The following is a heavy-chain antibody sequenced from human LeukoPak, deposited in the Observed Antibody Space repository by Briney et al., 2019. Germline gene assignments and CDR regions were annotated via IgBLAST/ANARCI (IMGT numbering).Heavy chain of an antibody. V-gene: IGHV3-48*03. D-gene: IGHD3-16*01. CDR2: ISSSGSTI. CDR3: ARDGGRTRFDP. J-gene: IGHJ5*02. CDR1: GFTFSSYE. Sequence: GGSLRLSCAASGFTFSSYEMNWVRQAPGKGLEWVSYISSSGSTIYYADSVKGRFTISRDNAKNSLYLQMNSLRAEDTAVYYCARDGGRTRFDPWGQGTLVTVSS.